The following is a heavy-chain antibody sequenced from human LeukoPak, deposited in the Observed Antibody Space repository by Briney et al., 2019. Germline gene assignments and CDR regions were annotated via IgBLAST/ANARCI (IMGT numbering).Heavy chain of an antibody. V-gene: IGHV4-61*02. Sequence: SETLSLTCTVSGGSISSGSYYWSWIRQPAGKGLEWIGRIYTSGSANYNPSLKSRVTMSLDTSKNQFSLKLSSVTAADTAVYYCARSRGIISDSTLDYWGQGTLVTVSS. D-gene: IGHD6-13*01. CDR3: ARSRGIISDSTLDY. CDR2: IYTSGSA. J-gene: IGHJ4*02. CDR1: GGSISSGSYY.